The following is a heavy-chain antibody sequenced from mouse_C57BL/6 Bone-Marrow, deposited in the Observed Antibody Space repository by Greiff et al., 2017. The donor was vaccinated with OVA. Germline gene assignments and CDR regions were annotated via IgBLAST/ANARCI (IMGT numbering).Heavy chain of an antibody. D-gene: IGHD1-1*01. Sequence: VQLQQSGAELVKPGASVKLSCKASGYTFTSYWMQWVKQRPGQGLEWIGEIDPSDSYTNYNQKFKGKATLTVDTSSSTAYMQLSSLTSEDSAVDYCASSVVAHWYFDVWGTGTTVTVSS. CDR2: IDPSDSYT. V-gene: IGHV1-50*01. CDR3: ASSVVAHWYFDV. J-gene: IGHJ1*03. CDR1: GYTFTSYW.